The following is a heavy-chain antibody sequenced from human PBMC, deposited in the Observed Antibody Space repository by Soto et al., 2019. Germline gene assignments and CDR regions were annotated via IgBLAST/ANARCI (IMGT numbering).Heavy chain of an antibody. V-gene: IGHV1-3*01. CDR3: ARGVSTGWFHYYGMDV. D-gene: IGHD2-8*02. CDR2: INAGNGDA. CDR1: GYTFSTYA. Sequence: QVQLVQSGAEVKKPGASVKVSCRASGYTFSTYAVHWVRRAPGHRLEWMGWINAGNGDATYSQMFQGRVTITRDTSAGTAYMELSSLTSEDTAVYYCARGVSTGWFHYYGMDVWGQGTTVTVSS. J-gene: IGHJ6*02.